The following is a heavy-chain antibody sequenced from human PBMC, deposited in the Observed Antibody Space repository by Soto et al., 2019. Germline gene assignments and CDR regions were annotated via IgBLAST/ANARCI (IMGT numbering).Heavy chain of an antibody. J-gene: IGHJ2*01. V-gene: IGHV3-23*01. D-gene: IGHD1-26*01. CDR2: IHGDGDYI. CDR3: VKNRGAGSLSNWSFAS. CDR1: GFTFSCCA. Sequence: EVQLLESGGGLVQPGGSLRLSCAASGFTFSCCAMSWVRPAPGKGLDYVSTIHGDGDYIHYSDSVKGRFTISRDNSRTTFHLQMNSLRSDATALYYCVKNRGAGSLSNWSFASWCRGSLVTVSS.